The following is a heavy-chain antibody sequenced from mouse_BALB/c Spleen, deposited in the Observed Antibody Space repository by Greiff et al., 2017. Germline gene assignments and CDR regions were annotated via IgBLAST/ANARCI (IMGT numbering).Heavy chain of an antibody. CDR3: TREEIYYGNYPWFAY. V-gene: IGHV5-6-4*01. J-gene: IGHJ3*01. CDR2: ISSGGSYT. D-gene: IGHD2-1*01. CDR1: GFTFSSYT. Sequence: EVQGVESGGGLVKPGGSLKLSCAASGFTFSSYTMSWVRQTPEKRLEWVATISSGGSYTYYPDSVKGRFTISRDNAKNTLYLQMSSLKSEDTAMYYCTREEIYYGNYPWFAYWGQGTLVTVSA.